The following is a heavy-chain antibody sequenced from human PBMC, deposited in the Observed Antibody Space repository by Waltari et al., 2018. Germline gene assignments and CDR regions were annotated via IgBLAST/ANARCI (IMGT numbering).Heavy chain of an antibody. CDR1: GYTLTELS. CDR2: CDPEYGET. Sequence: QVQLVQSGAEVKKPGASVKVSCKVSGYTLTELSMHWVRQAPGKGLEWMGGCDPEYGETIYAQKFQGRVTMTEDTSTDTAYMELSSLRSEDTAVYYCAARFIVGAKRALDYWGQGTLVTVSS. CDR3: AARFIVGAKRALDY. V-gene: IGHV1-24*01. D-gene: IGHD1-26*01. J-gene: IGHJ4*02.